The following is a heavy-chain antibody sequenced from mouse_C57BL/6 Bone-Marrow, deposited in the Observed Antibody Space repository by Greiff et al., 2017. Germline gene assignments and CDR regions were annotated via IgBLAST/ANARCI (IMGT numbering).Heavy chain of an antibody. Sequence: VHVKQSGAELVRPGASVKLSCTASGFNIKDDYMHWVKQRPEQGLEWIGWIDPENGDTEYASKFQGKATITADTSSNTAYLQLSSLTSEDTAVYYCMPDYYGTLYAMDYWGQGTSVTVSS. V-gene: IGHV14-4*01. D-gene: IGHD1-1*01. J-gene: IGHJ4*01. CDR2: IDPENGDT. CDR1: GFNIKDDY. CDR3: MPDYYGTLYAMDY.